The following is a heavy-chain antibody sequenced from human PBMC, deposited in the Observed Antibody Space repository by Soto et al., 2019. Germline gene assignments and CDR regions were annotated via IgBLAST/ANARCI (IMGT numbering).Heavy chain of an antibody. Sequence: PSQTLSLTCAISGDSVSSNSAAWNWIRQSPSRGLEWLGRTYYRSKWYNDYAVSVKSRITINPDTSKNQFSLQLNSVTPEDTALYYCARGSTMVRGARLDPSIRYYYYMDVWGKGTTVTVSS. J-gene: IGHJ6*03. CDR3: ARGSTMVRGARLDPSIRYYYYMDV. CDR1: GDSVSSNSAA. CDR2: TYYRSKWYN. V-gene: IGHV6-1*01. D-gene: IGHD3-10*01.